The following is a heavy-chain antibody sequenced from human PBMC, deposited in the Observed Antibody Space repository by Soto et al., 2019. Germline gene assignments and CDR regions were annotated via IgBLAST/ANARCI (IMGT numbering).Heavy chain of an antibody. Sequence: SETLSLTCTVSGGSISSYYWSWIRQPPGKGLEWIGYIYYSGSTNYNPSLKSRVTISVDTSKNQFSLKLSSVTAADTAVYYCAREYCSRTSCYSFLLDPWGQGTLVTVSS. J-gene: IGHJ5*02. CDR3: AREYCSRTSCYSFLLDP. CDR2: IYYSGST. V-gene: IGHV4-59*01. D-gene: IGHD2-2*01. CDR1: GGSISSYY.